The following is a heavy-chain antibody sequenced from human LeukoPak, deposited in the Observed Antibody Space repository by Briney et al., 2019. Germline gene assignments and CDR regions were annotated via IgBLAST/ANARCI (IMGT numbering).Heavy chain of an antibody. V-gene: IGHV3-11*03. CDR3: TRITVVAGNTYLADY. Sequence: PGGSLRLSCAASGFTFSDYYMSWIRQVPGKGLEWVSYISGSSSYTNYADSVKGRFTISRDNANNSLYLQMNSLRAEDTAVYYCTRITVVAGNTYLADYWGRGTLVTVSS. CDR2: ISGSSSYT. J-gene: IGHJ4*02. D-gene: IGHD6-19*01. CDR1: GFTFSDYY.